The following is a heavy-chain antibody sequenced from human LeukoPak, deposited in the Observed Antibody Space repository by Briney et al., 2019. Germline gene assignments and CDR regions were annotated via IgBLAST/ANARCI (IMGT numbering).Heavy chain of an antibody. V-gene: IGHV3-15*01. Sequence: PGGSLRLSCAASGFTFSNAWMSWVRQAPGKGLEWVGRIKSKTDGGTTDYAAPVKGRFTISRDDSKNTLYLQMNSLKTEDTAVYYCVKYAWIQLGAFDYWGQGTLVTVSS. CDR2: IKSKTDGGTT. CDR3: VKYAWIQLGAFDY. D-gene: IGHD5-18*01. J-gene: IGHJ4*02. CDR1: GFTFSNAW.